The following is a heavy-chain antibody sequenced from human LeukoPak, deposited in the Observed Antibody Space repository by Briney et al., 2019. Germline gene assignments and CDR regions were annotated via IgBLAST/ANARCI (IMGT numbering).Heavy chain of an antibody. Sequence: GSLELSFSASGIHFSSYANSWGRPAPGKGPEWVPAISGSGGSTYYADSVKGRFTISRDNSKNTLYLQMNSLRAEDTAVYYCAKETSGTYYFDYWGQGTLVTVSS. D-gene: IGHD1-1*01. CDR1: GIHFSSYA. J-gene: IGHJ4*02. CDR2: ISGSGGST. CDR3: AKETSGTYYFDY. V-gene: IGHV3-23*01.